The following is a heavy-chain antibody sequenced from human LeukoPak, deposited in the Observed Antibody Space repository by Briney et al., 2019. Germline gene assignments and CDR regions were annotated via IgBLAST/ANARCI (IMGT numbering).Heavy chain of an antibody. D-gene: IGHD6-13*01. CDR1: GGSISSYY. Sequence: PSETLSLTCTVSGGSISSYYWSWIRQPPGKGLEWIGYIYYSGSTNYNPSLKSRVTISVDTSKNQLSLKLSSVTAADTAVYYCAREAAGTFDYWGQGTLVTVSS. J-gene: IGHJ4*02. CDR3: AREAAGTFDY. V-gene: IGHV4-59*01. CDR2: IYYSGST.